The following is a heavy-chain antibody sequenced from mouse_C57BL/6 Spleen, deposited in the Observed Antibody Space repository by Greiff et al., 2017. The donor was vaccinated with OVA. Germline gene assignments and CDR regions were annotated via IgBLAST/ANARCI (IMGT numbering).Heavy chain of an antibody. CDR3: ARSRSNYKGDY. CDR1: GYTFTSYW. V-gene: IGHV1-55*01. J-gene: IGHJ4*01. CDR2: IYPGSGST. D-gene: IGHD2-5*01. Sequence: QVQLQQPGAELVKPGASVKMSCKASGYTFTSYWITWVTQRPGQGLEWIGDIYPGSGSTNYNEKFKSKATLTVDTSSSTAYMQLSSLTSEDSAVYYCARSRSNYKGDYWGQGTSVTVSS.